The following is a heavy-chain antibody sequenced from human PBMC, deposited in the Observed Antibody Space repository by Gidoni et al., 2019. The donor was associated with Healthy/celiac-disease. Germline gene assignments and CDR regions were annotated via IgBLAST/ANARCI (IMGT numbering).Heavy chain of an antibody. V-gene: IGHV3-13*01. J-gene: IGHJ6*02. Sequence: EVQLVESGGGLVQTGGSLRLSCAASGCTFSSYDMHWVRQATGKGLEWFSAIGTAGDTYYPGSVKGRFTISRENAKNSLYLQMNSLRAGDTAVYYCARDLREYSSSSSSGMDVWGQGTTVTVSS. D-gene: IGHD6-6*01. CDR2: IGTAGDT. CDR3: ARDLREYSSSSSSGMDV. CDR1: GCTFSSYD.